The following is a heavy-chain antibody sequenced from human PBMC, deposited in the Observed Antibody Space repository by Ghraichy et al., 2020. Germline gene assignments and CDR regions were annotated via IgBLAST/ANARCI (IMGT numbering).Heavy chain of an antibody. J-gene: IGHJ3*02. CDR2: ISAYNGNT. D-gene: IGHD4-17*01. CDR1: GYTFTMSG. Sequence: ASVKVSCKASGYTFTMSGISWVRQAPGQGPEWKGWISAYNGNTKYAQKLQGRVAMTTDTSTSTAYMELRSLRSDDTAVYYCARDHGTTVTIFAFDIWGQGTMVTVSS. V-gene: IGHV1-18*04. CDR3: ARDHGTTVTIFAFDI.